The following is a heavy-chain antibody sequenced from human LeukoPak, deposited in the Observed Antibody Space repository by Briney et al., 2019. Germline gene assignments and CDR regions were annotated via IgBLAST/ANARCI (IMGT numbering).Heavy chain of an antibody. D-gene: IGHD6-13*01. J-gene: IGHJ4*02. CDR3: AREERGDSSSLDY. CDR2: ISSNGGST. CDR1: GFTFSSYA. V-gene: IGHV3-64*01. Sequence: GGSLRLSCAASGFTFSSYAMHWVRQAPGKGLEYVSAISSNGGSTYYANSVKGRFTISRDNSKNTLYLQMGSLRAEDMAVYYCAREERGDSSSLDYWGQGTLVTVSS.